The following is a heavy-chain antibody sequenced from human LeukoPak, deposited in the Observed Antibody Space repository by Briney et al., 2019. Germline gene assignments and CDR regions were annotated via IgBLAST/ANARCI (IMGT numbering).Heavy chain of an antibody. CDR1: GYTFTSYG. V-gene: IGHV1-18*01. D-gene: IGHD5-24*01. Sequence: VGSVKVSCKASGYTFTSYGISWVRQAPGQGLEWMGWISAYNGNTNYAQKLQGRVTMTTDTSTSTAYMELRSLRSDDTAVYYCARDEDGYNEFDYWGQGTLVTVSS. CDR3: ARDEDGYNEFDY. CDR2: ISAYNGNT. J-gene: IGHJ4*02.